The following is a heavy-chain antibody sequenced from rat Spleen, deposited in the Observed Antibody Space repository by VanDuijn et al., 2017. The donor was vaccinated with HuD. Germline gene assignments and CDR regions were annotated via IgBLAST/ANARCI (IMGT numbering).Heavy chain of an antibody. Sequence: EVQLVESGGGLVQPGRSLKLSCAASGFTFSNFGMHWIRQAPTKGLEWVATIRHDGRNTYYRDSVKGRFTISRDNAKSTLYLQMDSLRSEDTATYYCAREYRYNFDYWGQGVMVTVSS. CDR3: AREYRYNFDY. V-gene: IGHV5-19*01. J-gene: IGHJ2*01. D-gene: IGHD1-5*01. CDR2: IRHDGRNT. CDR1: GFTFSNFG.